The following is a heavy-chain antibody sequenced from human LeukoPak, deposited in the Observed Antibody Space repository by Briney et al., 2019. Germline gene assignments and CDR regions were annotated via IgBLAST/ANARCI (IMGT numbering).Heavy chain of an antibody. CDR3: ARVDYDFWSGYYTYYYYGMDV. CDR2: INPNSGGT. D-gene: IGHD3-3*01. Sequence: GASVKVSCKASGYTFTSYDINWVRQAPGQGLEWMGWINPNSGGTNYAQKFQGRVTMTRDTSISTAYMELSRLRSDDTAVYYCARVDYDFWSGYYTYYYYGMDVWGQGTTVTVSS. V-gene: IGHV1-2*02. J-gene: IGHJ6*02. CDR1: GYTFTSYD.